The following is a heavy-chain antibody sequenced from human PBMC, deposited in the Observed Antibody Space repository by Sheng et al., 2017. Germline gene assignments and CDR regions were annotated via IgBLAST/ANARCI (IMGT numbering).Heavy chain of an antibody. CDR1: GFTVSSNY. J-gene: IGHJ6*02. CDR3: ARDVGYSSGWYGDYYYYGMDV. V-gene: IGHV3-53*01. CDR2: IYSGGST. Sequence: EVQLVESGGGLIQPGGSLRLSCAASGFTVSSNYMSWVRQAPGKGLEWVSVIYSGGSTYYADSVKGRFTISRDNSKNTLYLQMNSLRAEDTAVYYCARDVGYSSGWYGDYYYYGMDVWGQGTTVTV. D-gene: IGHD6-19*01.